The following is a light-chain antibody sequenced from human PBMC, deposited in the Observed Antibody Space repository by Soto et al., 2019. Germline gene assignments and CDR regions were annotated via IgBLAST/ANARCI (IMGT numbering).Light chain of an antibody. Sequence: LTQSPSFLSASVGDRVTITCRASQGISNYLAWYQHKPGQAPRLLIYDASNRATGVPTRFSGSGSGTDFTLTISSLEPEDFAVYYCQQRNQWPPVTFGGGTRVEIK. CDR1: QGISNY. CDR2: DAS. J-gene: IGKJ4*01. V-gene: IGKV3-11*01. CDR3: QQRNQWPPVT.